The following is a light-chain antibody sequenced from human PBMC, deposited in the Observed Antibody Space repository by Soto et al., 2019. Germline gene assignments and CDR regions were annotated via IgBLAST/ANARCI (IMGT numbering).Light chain of an antibody. CDR1: SSDVGGYDF. CDR2: DVT. J-gene: IGLJ3*02. Sequence: QSALAQPRSVSGSPGQSVTLSCPGTSSDVGGYDFVSWYQQYPGKAPKLIIFDVTERTSGVPDRFSGSKSGNSASLTISGLQAEDEADYYCSSYAGSYILGVFGGGTKLTVL. V-gene: IGLV2-11*01. CDR3: SSYAGSYILGV.